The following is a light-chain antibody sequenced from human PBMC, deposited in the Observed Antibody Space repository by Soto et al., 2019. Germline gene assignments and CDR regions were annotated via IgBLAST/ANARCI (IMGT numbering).Light chain of an antibody. J-gene: IGLJ1*01. V-gene: IGLV2-23*01. CDR2: EGS. CDR1: SSDLGSYNL. Sequence: QSVLTQPASVSGSPGQSITLSCTGTSSDLGSYNLVSWYQQHPGKAPKLMIYEGSKRPSGVSYRFSGSKSGNTASLTISGLRTEDEADYYCCSYAGSSTFVFGTGTKVTVL. CDR3: CSYAGSSTFV.